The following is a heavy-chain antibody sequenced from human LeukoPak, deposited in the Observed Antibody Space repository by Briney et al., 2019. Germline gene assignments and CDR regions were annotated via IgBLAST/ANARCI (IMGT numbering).Heavy chain of an antibody. V-gene: IGHV3-9*01. CDR2: ISWNSVRT. J-gene: IGHJ4*02. Sequence: PGGSLRLSCAASGFTFGEFAMHWVRQPPGKGLEWISGISWNSVRTDYADSVEGRFTISRDNAENSLYLQINSLRPEDTALYYCARLSSRWGDTYGTFDNWGQGTLVTVSS. CDR1: GFTFGEFA. CDR3: ARLSSRWGDTYGTFDN. D-gene: IGHD5-18*01.